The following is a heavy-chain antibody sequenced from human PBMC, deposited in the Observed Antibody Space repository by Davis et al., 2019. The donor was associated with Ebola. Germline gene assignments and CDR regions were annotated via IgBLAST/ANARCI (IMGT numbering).Heavy chain of an antibody. CDR2: ISSSSSYI. Sequence: PGGSLRLSCAASGFTFSSYSMNWVRQAPGKGLEWVSSISSSSSYIYYADSVKGRFTISRDNAKNSLYLQMNSLRAEDTAVYYCARVGYSYGLSLDYWGQGTLVTVSS. CDR1: GFTFSSYS. V-gene: IGHV3-21*01. D-gene: IGHD5-18*01. J-gene: IGHJ4*02. CDR3: ARVGYSYGLSLDY.